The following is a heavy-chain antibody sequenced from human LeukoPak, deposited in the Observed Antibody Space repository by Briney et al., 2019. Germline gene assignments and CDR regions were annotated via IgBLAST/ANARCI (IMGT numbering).Heavy chain of an antibody. CDR1: SGSISTSNYY. CDR2: IFYSGST. Sequence: PSETLSLTCTVSSGSISTSNYYWGWVRQPPGKALEWIGNIFYSGSTYYSPSLKSRVTISLDTSRNQFSLKLNSVTAADTAVYYCAREPPYYASENFIDAFDIWGQGTKVTVSS. J-gene: IGHJ3*02. D-gene: IGHD3-10*01. V-gene: IGHV4-39*07. CDR3: AREPPYYASENFIDAFDI.